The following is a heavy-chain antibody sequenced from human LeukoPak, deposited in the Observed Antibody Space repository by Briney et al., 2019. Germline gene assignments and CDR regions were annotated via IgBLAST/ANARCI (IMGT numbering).Heavy chain of an antibody. CDR1: AFTFSNYW. CDR3: AKDLGNHEPTDPGGLGY. D-gene: IGHD1-14*01. V-gene: IGHV3-7*01. J-gene: IGHJ4*02. CDR2: IKEDGGEI. Sequence: GGSLRLSCAASAFTFSNYWMSWVRQAPGKGPEWVANIKEDGGEINYLDSVKGRFTISRDNSKNTLYLQMNSLRAEDTAVYYCAKDLGNHEPTDPGGLGYWGQGTLVTVSS.